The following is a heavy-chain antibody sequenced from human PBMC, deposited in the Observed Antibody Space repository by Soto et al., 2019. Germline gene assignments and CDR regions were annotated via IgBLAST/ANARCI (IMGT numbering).Heavy chain of an antibody. CDR1: GFTFSSYW. J-gene: IGHJ6*02. D-gene: IGHD4-4*01. CDR2: INSDGSST. CDR3: ARFKGYTVTTSYGMDV. Sequence: GGSLRLSCAASGFTFSSYWMHWVRQAPGKGLVWVSRINSDGSSTSYADSVKGRFTISRDNAKNTLYLQMNSLRAEDTAVYYCARFKGYTVTTSYGMDVWGQGTTVTVSS. V-gene: IGHV3-74*01.